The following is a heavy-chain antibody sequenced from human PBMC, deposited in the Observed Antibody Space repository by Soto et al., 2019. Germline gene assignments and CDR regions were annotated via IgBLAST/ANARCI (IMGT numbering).Heavy chain of an antibody. Sequence: GGSLRLSCAASGFTFSSHSMNWVRQAPGKGLEWVSYISTSSDIIYYADSVKGRFTISRDNAKNSLYLQMNSLRAEDTAVYYCARDSYDILTGYYKEFYFDYWGQGTLVTVSS. V-gene: IGHV3-48*01. CDR2: ISTSSDII. D-gene: IGHD3-9*01. J-gene: IGHJ4*02. CDR1: GFTFSSHS. CDR3: ARDSYDILTGYYKEFYFDY.